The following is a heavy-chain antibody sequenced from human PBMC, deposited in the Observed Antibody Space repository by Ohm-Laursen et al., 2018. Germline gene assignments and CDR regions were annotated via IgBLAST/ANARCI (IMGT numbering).Heavy chain of an antibody. D-gene: IGHD2-15*01. J-gene: IGHJ1*01. CDR3: AKATVVGEYFQH. V-gene: IGHV3-9*01. CDR1: GFTFDDYA. Sequence: SLRLSCAASGFTFDDYAMRWVRQAPGKGLEWVSGISWNSGSIGYADSVKGRFTISRDDAKNSLYLQMNSLRAEDTALYYCAKATVVGEYFQHWGQGTLVTVSS. CDR2: ISWNSGSI.